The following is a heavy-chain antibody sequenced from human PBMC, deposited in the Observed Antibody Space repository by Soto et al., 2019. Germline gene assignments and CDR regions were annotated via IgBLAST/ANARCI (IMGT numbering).Heavy chain of an antibody. CDR2: TDYRSKWNS. CDR3: VRGQFSAFDC. Sequence: QVQLHQSGPGLVKPSQTLSLTCAISGASVSRTSVAWTWISQSASRGLEWLGRTDYRSKWNSDSAVSARGRITINPDTSKSPSSLQVNSLTPEDTAVYSCVRGQFSAFDCWGQGTLVTVSS. CDR1: GASVSRTSVA. J-gene: IGHJ4*02. V-gene: IGHV6-1*01.